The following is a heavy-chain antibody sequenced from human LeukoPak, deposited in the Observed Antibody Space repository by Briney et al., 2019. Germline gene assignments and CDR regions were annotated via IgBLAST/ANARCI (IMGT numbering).Heavy chain of an antibody. D-gene: IGHD3-22*01. V-gene: IGHV4-39*01. CDR2: IYYSGST. CDR1: GGSISSSSYY. J-gene: IGHJ3*02. CDR3: ARQVPYYYDSSGYRDAFDI. Sequence: PSETLSLTCTVSGGSISSSSYYWGWIRQPPGKGLEWIGSIYYSGSTYYNPSLKSRVTISVDTSKNQFSLKLSSVTAADTAVYYCARQVPYYYDSSGYRDAFDIWGQGTMVTVSS.